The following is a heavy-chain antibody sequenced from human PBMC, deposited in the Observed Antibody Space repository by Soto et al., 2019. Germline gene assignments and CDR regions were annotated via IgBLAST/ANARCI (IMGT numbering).Heavy chain of an antibody. V-gene: IGHV3-74*01. J-gene: IGHJ5*02. Sequence: GGSLRLSSTASGLTFSSYWMHWVRQAPGKGLVWVSRISSDGSSTTYADSVKGRFTISRDNAKNTLYMKMDSLRAEDTGVYYCARGPYCISTSCYDWFDPWVQGTLVTVSS. D-gene: IGHD2-2*01. CDR2: ISSDGSST. CDR1: GLTFSSYW. CDR3: ARGPYCISTSCYDWFDP.